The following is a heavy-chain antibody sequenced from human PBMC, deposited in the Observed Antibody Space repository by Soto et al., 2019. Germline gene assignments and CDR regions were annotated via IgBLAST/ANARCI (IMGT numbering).Heavy chain of an antibody. J-gene: IGHJ4*02. Sequence: EVQLVESGGGLVKPGGSLRLSCEASGFTFSSYSMNWVRQAPGKGLEWVSSISSSSSYIYYADSVKGRFTISRDNAKNSLYLQMNSLRAEDTAVYYCARLPRDGYNYWGQGTLVTVSS. CDR3: ARLPRDGYNY. CDR2: ISSSSSYI. D-gene: IGHD5-12*01. V-gene: IGHV3-21*01. CDR1: GFTFSSYS.